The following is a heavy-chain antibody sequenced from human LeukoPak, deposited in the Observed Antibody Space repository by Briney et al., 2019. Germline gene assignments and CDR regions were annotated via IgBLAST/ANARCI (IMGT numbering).Heavy chain of an antibody. CDR2: ISFSGGST. V-gene: IGHV3-23*01. D-gene: IGHD1-26*01. Sequence: GGSLRLSCAASGFTFSTYAMSWVRQAPGKGLGWVSVISFSGGSTYYADSVKGRFTISRDNSKNTLYLQMHSLRAEDTAVYYCAKDYAGIVGGEFDYWGQGTLVTVSS. CDR3: AKDYAGIVGGEFDY. CDR1: GFTFSTYA. J-gene: IGHJ4*02.